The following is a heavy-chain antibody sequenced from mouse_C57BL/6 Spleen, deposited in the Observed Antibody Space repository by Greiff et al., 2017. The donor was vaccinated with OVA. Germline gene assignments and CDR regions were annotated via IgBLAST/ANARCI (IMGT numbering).Heavy chain of an antibody. V-gene: IGHV5-4*01. CDR1: GFTFSSYA. J-gene: IGHJ2*01. CDR2: ISDGGSYT. D-gene: IGHD1-1*01. Sequence: EVKLVESGGGLVKPGGSLKLSCAASGFTFSSYAMSWVRQTPEKRLEWVATISDGGSYTYYPDNVKGRFTISRDNAKNNLYLQMSHLKSEDTAMYYWARDPDYGSSPYYFDYWGQGTTLTVSS. CDR3: ARDPDYGSSPYYFDY.